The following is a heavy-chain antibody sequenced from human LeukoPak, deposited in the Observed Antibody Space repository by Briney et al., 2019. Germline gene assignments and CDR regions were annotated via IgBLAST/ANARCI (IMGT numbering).Heavy chain of an antibody. Sequence: ASVKVSCKASGYTFTSYGISWVRQAPGQGLEWMGWISGYNGNTNNAQKFQGRVTITRNTSISTAYMELSSLRSEDTAVYYCARGRGSSSWYYMDVWGKGTTVTVSS. CDR2: ISGYNGNT. V-gene: IGHV1-18*01. CDR3: ARGRGSSSWYYMDV. CDR1: GYTFTSYG. D-gene: IGHD6-6*01. J-gene: IGHJ6*03.